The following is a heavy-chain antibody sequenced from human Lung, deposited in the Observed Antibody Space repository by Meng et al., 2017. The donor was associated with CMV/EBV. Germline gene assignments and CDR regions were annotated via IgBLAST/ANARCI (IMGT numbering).Heavy chain of an antibody. D-gene: IGHD6-19*01. J-gene: IGHJ4*02. Sequence: VQLQEAVLGLVKPLGTLSRPCAVSVCAISSSNWWRWGRQPPGKGLEWIGEIYHSGSTNYNPSLKSRVTISVDKSKNQFSLKLSSVTAADTAVYYCASFPPPGKQWLVTDYWGQGTLVTVSS. CDR2: IYHSGST. CDR1: VCAISSSNW. CDR3: ASFPPPGKQWLVTDY. V-gene: IGHV4-4*02.